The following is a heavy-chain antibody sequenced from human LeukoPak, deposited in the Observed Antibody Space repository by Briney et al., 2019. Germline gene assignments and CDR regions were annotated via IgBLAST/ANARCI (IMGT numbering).Heavy chain of an antibody. CDR3: ARGGGSIAARP. CDR2: IYRGGST. V-gene: IGHV3-53*01. CDR1: GFTVSSNY. D-gene: IGHD6-6*01. J-gene: IGHJ4*02. Sequence: GGSLRLSCAASGFTVSSNYMSWVRQAPGKGLEGVSVIYRGGSTYYADSVKGRFTISRDNSKNALYLQMNSLRAEDTGVYYCARGGGSIAARPWGQGTLVTVSS.